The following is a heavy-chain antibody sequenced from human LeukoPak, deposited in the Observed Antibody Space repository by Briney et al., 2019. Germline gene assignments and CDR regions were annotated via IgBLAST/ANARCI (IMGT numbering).Heavy chain of an antibody. CDR3: ARAASSSYYYYMDV. D-gene: IGHD2-15*01. J-gene: IGHJ6*03. V-gene: IGHV4-34*01. Sequence: SETLSLTCAVYGGSFSGYYWSWIRQPPGKGLEWIGEINHSGSTNYNPSLKSRVTISLDTSKNQFSLKLTPVTAADTAVYYCARAASSSYYYYMDVRGKGTTVTVSS. CDR1: GGSFSGYY. CDR2: INHSGST.